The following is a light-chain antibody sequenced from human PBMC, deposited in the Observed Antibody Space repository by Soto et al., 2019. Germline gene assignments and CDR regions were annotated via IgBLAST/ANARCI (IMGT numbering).Light chain of an antibody. V-gene: IGKV3-15*01. CDR2: AAS. J-gene: IGKJ3*01. CDR1: QSVSTN. CDR3: QEYSKWPLFT. Sequence: EIVVTQSPGILSVSPGDRATLSCRASQSVSTNLAWYQQKPGQAPTLLIYAASTRATGIPARFTVSGPGTDFTLTISSLLSEDFAVYYCQEYSKWPLFTFGPGTRVDIK.